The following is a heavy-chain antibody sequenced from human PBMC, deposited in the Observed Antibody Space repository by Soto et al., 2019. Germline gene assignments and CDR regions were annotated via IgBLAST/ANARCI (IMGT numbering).Heavy chain of an antibody. CDR2: INPSGGST. CDR3: ARGPILEWLLSHYYYGMDV. CDR1: GYTFTSYY. V-gene: IGHV1-46*01. Sequence: VASVKVSCKASGYTFTSYYMHWVRQAPGQGLEWMGIINPSGGSTSYAQKFQGRVTMTRDTSTSTVYMELSSLRSEDTAVYYCARGPILEWLLSHYYYGMDVWGQGTTVTVSS. D-gene: IGHD3-3*01. J-gene: IGHJ6*02.